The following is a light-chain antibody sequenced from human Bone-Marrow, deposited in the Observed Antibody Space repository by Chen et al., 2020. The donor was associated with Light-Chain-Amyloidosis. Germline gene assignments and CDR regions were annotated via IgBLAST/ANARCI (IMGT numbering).Light chain of an antibody. Sequence: SYELTQPPSVSVSPGHTARITCSGDDLPTKYAYWYQQKPGQAPVLVIHRDTERPSAISERFSGSSSGTTATLTISGVQAEDEADYHCQSADSSGTYEVIFGGGTKLTVL. CDR1: DLPTKY. J-gene: IGLJ2*01. V-gene: IGLV3-25*03. CDR2: RDT. CDR3: QSADSSGTYEVI.